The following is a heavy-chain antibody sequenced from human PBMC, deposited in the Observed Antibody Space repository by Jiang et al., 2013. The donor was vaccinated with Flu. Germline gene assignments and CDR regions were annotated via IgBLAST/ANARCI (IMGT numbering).Heavy chain of an antibody. V-gene: IGHV4-31*02. J-gene: IGHJ3*02. Sequence: VSGGSISSGGHYWSWIRQHPGKGLEWIGYIYYSGSTYYNPSLKSRVTISVDTSKNEFSLRLNSVTAADTALYYCANRRSNDAFDIWGQGTMVTVSS. CDR1: GGSISSGGHY. CDR2: IYYSGST. D-gene: IGHD3-3*01. CDR3: ANRRSNDAFDI.